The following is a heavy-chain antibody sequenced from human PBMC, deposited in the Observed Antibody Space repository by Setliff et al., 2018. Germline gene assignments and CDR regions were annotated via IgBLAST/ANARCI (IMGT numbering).Heavy chain of an antibody. CDR2: IKQDGSEK. V-gene: IGHV3-7*01. D-gene: IGHD3-16*01. Sequence: GESLKISCGASGFSFSSYWMTWVRQAPGKGLEWVANIKQDGSEKYYVDSVKGRFTISRDNAKNSLYLQMNSLRAEDTAVYYCARDGGEYWGQGTLVTVSS. CDR1: GFSFSSYW. CDR3: ARDGGEY. J-gene: IGHJ4*02.